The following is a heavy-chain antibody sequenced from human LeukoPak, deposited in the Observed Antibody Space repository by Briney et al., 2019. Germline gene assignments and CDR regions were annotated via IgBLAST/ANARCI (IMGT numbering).Heavy chain of an antibody. J-gene: IGHJ5*02. CDR2: MYYGGST. CDR3: ARQYSGLNWFDP. Sequence: SETLSLTCTVSGGSISSSSYYWGWIRQPPGKGLEWIGSMYYGGSTYYNPSLKSRVTISVDTSKNQVSLKLNSVTAADTAVYYCARQYSGLNWFDPWGQGILVTVSS. D-gene: IGHD5-12*01. CDR1: GGSISSSSYY. V-gene: IGHV4-39*01.